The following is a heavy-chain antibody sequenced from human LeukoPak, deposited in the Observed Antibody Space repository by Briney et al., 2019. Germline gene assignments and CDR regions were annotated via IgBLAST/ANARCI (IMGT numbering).Heavy chain of an antibody. D-gene: IGHD4-17*01. V-gene: IGHV4-34*01. J-gene: IGHJ5*02. Sequence: SETLSLTCAVYGGSFSGYYWSWVRQPPGKGLEWVGEINHSGSTNYNPSLKSRVTLSVDTSKNQFSLKLSSVTAADTAVYCCARRRWVTTIRKNNWFDPWGEGTLVTVSS. CDR3: ARRRWVTTIRKNNWFDP. CDR1: GGSFSGYY. CDR2: INHSGST.